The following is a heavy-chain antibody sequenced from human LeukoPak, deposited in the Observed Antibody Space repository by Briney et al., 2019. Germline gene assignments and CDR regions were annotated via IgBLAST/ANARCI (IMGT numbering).Heavy chain of an antibody. CDR1: GFTFSSYA. CDR3: ATDHFYDSSGYYGFDY. V-gene: IGHV3-23*01. J-gene: IGHJ4*02. D-gene: IGHD3-22*01. CDR2: ISGSGGST. Sequence: GGSLRLSCAASGFTFSSYAMSWVRQAPGKGLEWVSAISGSGGSTYYADSVKGRFTISRDNSKNTLYLQMNSLRAEDTAVYCCATDHFYDSSGYYGFDYWGQGTLVTVSS.